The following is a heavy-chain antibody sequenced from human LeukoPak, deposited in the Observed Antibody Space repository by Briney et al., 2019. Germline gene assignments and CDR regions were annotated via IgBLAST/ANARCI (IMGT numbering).Heavy chain of an antibody. CDR1: GFTFSSYS. CDR3: ASGLPLERQDY. D-gene: IGHD1-1*01. CDR2: ISSSSSYI. Sequence: GGSLRLSCAASGFTFSSYSMNWVRQAPGKGLEWVSSISSSSSYIYYADSVKGRFTISRDNAENSLYLQMNSLRAEDTAVYYCASGLPLERQDYWGQGTLVTVSS. V-gene: IGHV3-21*01. J-gene: IGHJ4*02.